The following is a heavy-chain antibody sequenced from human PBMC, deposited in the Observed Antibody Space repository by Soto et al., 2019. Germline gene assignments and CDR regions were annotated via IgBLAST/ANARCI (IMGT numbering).Heavy chain of an antibody. V-gene: IGHV4-34*01. CDR1: GGSFSGYY. Sequence: SETLSLTCAVYGGSFSGYYWSWIRQPPGKGLEWIGEINHTGSTNYNPSLKSRVTISVDTSKNQFSLKLSSVTAADTAVYYCARLVAARYYYYYGMDVWGQGTTVTVSS. CDR2: INHTGST. CDR3: ARLVAARYYYYYGMDV. J-gene: IGHJ6*02. D-gene: IGHD6-6*01.